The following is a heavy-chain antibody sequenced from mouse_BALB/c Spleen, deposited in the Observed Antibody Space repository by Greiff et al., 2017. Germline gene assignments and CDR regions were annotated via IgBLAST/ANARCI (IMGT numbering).Heavy chain of an antibody. Sequence: DVMLVESGGGLVKPGGSLKLSCAASGFAFSSYDMSWVRQTPEKRLEWVAYISSGGGSTYYPDTVKGRFTISRDNAKNTLYLQMSSLKSEDTAMYYCAREEVRRAMDYWGQGTSVTVSS. CDR1: GFAFSSYD. V-gene: IGHV5-12-1*01. CDR2: ISSGGGST. D-gene: IGHD2-14*01. J-gene: IGHJ4*01. CDR3: AREEVRRAMDY.